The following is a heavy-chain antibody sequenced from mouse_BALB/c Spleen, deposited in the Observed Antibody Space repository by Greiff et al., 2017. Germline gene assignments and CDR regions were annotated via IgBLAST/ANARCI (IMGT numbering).Heavy chain of an antibody. V-gene: IGHV5-6*01. CDR2: ISSGGSYT. CDR3: ARGTGTFAMDY. Sequence: EVQLVESGGDLVKPGGSLKLSCAASGFTFSSYGMSWVRQTPDKRLEWVATISSGGSYTYYPDSVKGRFTISRDNAKNTLYLQMSSLKSEDTAMYYCARGTGTFAMDYWGQGTSVTVSS. J-gene: IGHJ4*01. D-gene: IGHD4-1*01. CDR1: GFTFSSYG.